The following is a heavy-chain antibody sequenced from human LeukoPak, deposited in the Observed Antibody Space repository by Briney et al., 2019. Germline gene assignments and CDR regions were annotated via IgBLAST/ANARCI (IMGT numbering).Heavy chain of an antibody. J-gene: IGHJ4*02. CDR2: TSYDGINK. Sequence: GGSLRLSCAASGFIFSSYAMHWVRQAPGKGLEWVALTSYDGINKFYADSVRGRFTISRDNSKNTLFLQMDSLRAEDTAAYYCARAPYCFTTNCPFDYWGQGTLVTVSS. CDR1: GFIFSSYA. V-gene: IGHV3-30-3*01. CDR3: ARAPYCFTTNCPFDY. D-gene: IGHD2-2*01.